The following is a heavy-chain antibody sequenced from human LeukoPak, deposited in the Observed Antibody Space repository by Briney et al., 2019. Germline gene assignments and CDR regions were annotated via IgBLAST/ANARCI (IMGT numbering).Heavy chain of an antibody. Sequence: PSETLSLTCAVSGGSISSGGYSWSWIRQPPGTGLEWIGYIYHSGSTYYNPSLKSRVTISVDTSKNQFSLKLSSVTAADTAVYYCARHDILTGYYSYYFDYWGQGTLVTVSS. CDR2: IYHSGST. CDR3: ARHDILTGYYSYYFDY. D-gene: IGHD3-9*01. CDR1: GGSISSGGYS. V-gene: IGHV4-30-2*03. J-gene: IGHJ4*02.